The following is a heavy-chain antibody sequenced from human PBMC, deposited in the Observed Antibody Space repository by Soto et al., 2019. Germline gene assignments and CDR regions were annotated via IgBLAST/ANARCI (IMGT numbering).Heavy chain of an antibody. Sequence: SETLSLTCAVYGGSFSGYYWSWIRQPPGKGLEWIGEINHSGSTNYNPSLKSRVTISVDTSKNQFSLKLSSVTAADTAVYYCARHGERTIRSLNWFDPWGQGPLVT. CDR1: GGSFSGYY. V-gene: IGHV4-34*01. D-gene: IGHD4-17*01. CDR2: INHSGST. CDR3: ARHGERTIRSLNWFDP. J-gene: IGHJ5*02.